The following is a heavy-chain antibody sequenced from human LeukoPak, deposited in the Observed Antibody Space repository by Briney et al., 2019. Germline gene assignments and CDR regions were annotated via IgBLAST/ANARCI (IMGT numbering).Heavy chain of an antibody. CDR1: GFTFSSYA. J-gene: IGHJ4*02. V-gene: IGHV3-23*01. D-gene: IGHD6-19*01. CDR3: ASAAVADC. Sequence: PGGSLRLSCAASGFTFSSYAMSWVRQAPGKGLEWVSAISGSGGSTYSADSVKGRFTISRDNSQDTLYLQMNSPRAEDTAVYYCASAAVADCWGQGTLVTVSS. CDR2: ISGSGGST.